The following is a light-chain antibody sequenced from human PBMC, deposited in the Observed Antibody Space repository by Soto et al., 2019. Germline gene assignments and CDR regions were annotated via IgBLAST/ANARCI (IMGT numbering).Light chain of an antibody. V-gene: IGKV3-20*01. CDR3: PLYGTSFT. J-gene: IGKJ4*01. CDR1: QSVRSNF. CDR2: GAS. Sequence: IMLTQSPGTLSLSPGARATLFCRASQSVRSNFLAWYNQRPGQAPRLLIYGASNRATGIPDRFSRSGSGTDFTLTISRLELEGFAVYLCPLYGTSFTLGGGTRVE.